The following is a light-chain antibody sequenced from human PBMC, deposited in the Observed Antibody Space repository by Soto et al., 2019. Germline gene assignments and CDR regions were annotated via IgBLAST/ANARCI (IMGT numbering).Light chain of an antibody. CDR3: QQYNYWPPIT. Sequence: IVMTHSPATLSVSPWERSTLCFRSSQSVSTNLAWYQQKPGQAPRLLIYGASTRATGIPARFSGSGSGTEFTLTISSLQSEDFAVYYCQQYNYWPPITFGQGTRLEIK. CDR2: GAS. J-gene: IGKJ5*01. V-gene: IGKV3-15*01. CDR1: QSVSTN.